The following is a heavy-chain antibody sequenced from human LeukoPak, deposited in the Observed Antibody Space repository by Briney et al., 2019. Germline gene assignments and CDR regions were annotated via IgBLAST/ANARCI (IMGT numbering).Heavy chain of an antibody. CDR2: IYYSGST. V-gene: IGHV4-59*01. D-gene: IGHD5-18*01. CDR3: SIGYQNWFDP. CDR1: GGSISSYY. Sequence: SETLSLTCTVAGGSISSYYWSWIRQPPGKGLEWIGYIYYSGSTNYNPSLKSRVTISVDTSKNQFSLKLSSVTAADTAVYYCSIGYQNWFDPWGQGTLVSLSS. J-gene: IGHJ5*02.